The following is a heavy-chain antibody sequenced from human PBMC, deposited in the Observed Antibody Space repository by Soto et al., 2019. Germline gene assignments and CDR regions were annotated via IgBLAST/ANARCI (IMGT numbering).Heavy chain of an antibody. CDR2: ISSSGVKT. CDR3: VKDREQWSGHYPLGTFEY. CDR1: GFTFTSFA. J-gene: IGHJ4*02. Sequence: EVQLLESGGGLVQPGGSLRLSCAASGFTFTSFAMNWVRQTPGKGLEWVSVISSSGVKTYYADSVKGRFTISRDNSKNTLYLQMNSLRVEDTAVYYCVKDREQWSGHYPLGTFEYWGQGTLGTVSS. D-gene: IGHD6-19*01. V-gene: IGHV3-23*01.